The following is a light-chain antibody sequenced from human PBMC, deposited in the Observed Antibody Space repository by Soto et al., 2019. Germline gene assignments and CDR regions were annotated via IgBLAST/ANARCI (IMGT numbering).Light chain of an antibody. J-gene: IGKJ2*01. CDR1: QSVSSN. Sequence: EIVMTQSPATLSVSPGERATLSCRASQSVSSNLAWYQQKPGQAPRLLIYGASTRATGISARFSGSGSGTEFTLTISSLQSEDFAVYYCQQYNNWPPPFGQGTKLEIK. V-gene: IGKV3-15*01. CDR2: GAS. CDR3: QQYNNWPPP.